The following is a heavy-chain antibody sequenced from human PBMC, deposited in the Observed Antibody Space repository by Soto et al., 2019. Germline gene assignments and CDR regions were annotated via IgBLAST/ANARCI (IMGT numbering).Heavy chain of an antibody. J-gene: IGHJ4*02. CDR2: ISGSGGST. Sequence: GGSLRRSCAASGFTFSSYAMSWVRQAPGKGLEWVSAISGSGGSTYYADSVKGRFTISRDNSKTTLYLQMNSMRAEDTAVYYCALFDGSYRPLDYWRQGTLVTVSS. CDR3: ALFDGSYRPLDY. CDR1: GFTFSSYA. D-gene: IGHD1-26*01. V-gene: IGHV3-23*01.